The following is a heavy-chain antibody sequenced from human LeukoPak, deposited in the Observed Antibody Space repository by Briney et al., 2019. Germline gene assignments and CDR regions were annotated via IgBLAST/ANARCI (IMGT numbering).Heavy chain of an antibody. D-gene: IGHD3-22*01. CDR3: ARVNDYYGSHFDC. J-gene: IGHJ4*02. V-gene: IGHV3-66*01. CDR1: GFTVISNY. Sequence: PGGSLRLSCAASGFTVISNYMSWVRQAPGKGLEWVSVIYSGGSTNYADSVRGRFTISRDTSKNTLYLQMNSLRGEDTAVYYCARVNDYYGSHFDCWGQGTLVTVSS. CDR2: IYSGGST.